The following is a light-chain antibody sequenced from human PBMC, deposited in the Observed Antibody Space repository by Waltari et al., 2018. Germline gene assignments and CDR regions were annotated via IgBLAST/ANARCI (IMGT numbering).Light chain of an antibody. J-gene: IGLJ1*01. CDR3: SSYAGSGGV. V-gene: IGLV2-8*01. CDR2: EVN. Sequence: QSALTQPPSAPGSPGQSVTISCTGTSSDVGGYNYVSWYQQHPGKAPKLIIFEVNKRPSRVPDRFSGSKSGNTASLTVSGLQPEDEADYYCSSYAGSGGVFGTGTKVTVL. CDR1: SSDVGGYNY.